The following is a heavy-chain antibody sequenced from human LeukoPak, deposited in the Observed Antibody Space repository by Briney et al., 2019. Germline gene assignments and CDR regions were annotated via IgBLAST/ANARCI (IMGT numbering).Heavy chain of an antibody. CDR2: ISNSGSIV. CDR1: GFTFSNYD. J-gene: IGHJ4*02. Sequence: GGSLRLSCAASGFTFSNYDMNWVRQAPGKGLEWVSYISNSGSIVYYADSVKGRFTISRDNDKKTLFLQLNSLRAEDTAVYFCAREGVNTSGLDYWGQGTLVTVSS. D-gene: IGHD3-16*01. V-gene: IGHV3-48*03. CDR3: AREGVNTSGLDY.